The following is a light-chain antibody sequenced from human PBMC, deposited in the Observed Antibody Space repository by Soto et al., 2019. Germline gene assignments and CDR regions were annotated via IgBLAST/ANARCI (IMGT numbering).Light chain of an antibody. CDR3: QQYDTWPRT. CDR1: QSIGLA. CDR2: DAS. V-gene: IGKV3-11*01. J-gene: IGKJ1*01. Sequence: EIVLTQSPATLSLSPGERATLSCRASQSIGLAIAWYQHKPGQAPRLLIFDASQRATGIPARFRGSGSGTDFTLSISSLQSDDFGVYYCQQYDTWPRTFGQGTKVEIK.